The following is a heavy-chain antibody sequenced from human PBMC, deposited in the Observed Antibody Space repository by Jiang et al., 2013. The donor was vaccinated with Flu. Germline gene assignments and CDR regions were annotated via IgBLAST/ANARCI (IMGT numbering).Heavy chain of an antibody. D-gene: IGHD3-22*01. V-gene: IGHV4-38-2*02. CDR2: IYHSGST. CDR3: ARDGGNHYFDSSGYYPLDY. Sequence: GLVKPSETLSLTCAVSGYSISSGYYWGWIRQPPGKGLEWIGSIYHSGSTNYNPSLTSRVTISVDTSKNHFSLKMSSVTAADTAVYYCARDGGNHYFDSSGYYPLDYWGQGTLVTVSS. CDR1: GYSISSGYY. J-gene: IGHJ4*02.